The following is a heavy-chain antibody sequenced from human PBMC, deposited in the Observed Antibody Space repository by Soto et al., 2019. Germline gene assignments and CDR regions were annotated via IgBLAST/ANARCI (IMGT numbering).Heavy chain of an antibody. V-gene: IGHV1-2*04. CDR3: ARGYYYDSSGNWFDP. Sequence: ASVKVSCKASGDTFTGYYMHWVRQAPGQGLEWMGWINPNSGGTNYAQKFQGWATMTRDTSISTAYMELSRLRSDDTAVYYCARGYYYDSSGNWFDPWGQGTLVTVSS. J-gene: IGHJ5*02. CDR2: INPNSGGT. CDR1: GDTFTGYY. D-gene: IGHD3-22*01.